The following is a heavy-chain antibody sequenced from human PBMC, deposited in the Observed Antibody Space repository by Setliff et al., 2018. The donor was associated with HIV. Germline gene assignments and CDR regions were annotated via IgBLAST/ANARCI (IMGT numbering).Heavy chain of an antibody. V-gene: IGHV4-59*11. J-gene: IGHJ3*02. Sequence: LETLSLTCTVSRDSINGHWWSWIRQPPGKGLEWTGSIHYSGITHYNPSLKSRLTMSVDTSKNQVSLKLTSVTAADTAVYYCARYKCINFACVGFDIWGQGTVVT. CDR1: RDSINGHW. CDR3: ARYKCINFACVGFDI. CDR2: IHYSGIT. D-gene: IGHD3-9*01.